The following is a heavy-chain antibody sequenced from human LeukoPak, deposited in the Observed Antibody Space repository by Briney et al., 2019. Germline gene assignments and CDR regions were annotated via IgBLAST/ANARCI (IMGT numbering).Heavy chain of an antibody. Sequence: PGGSLRLSCAVSGLTVSNIWMNWVHQAPGKGLEWVGRIKSETAGGTTDFAAPVKGRFTISRDDSKNTLFLQLNSLTSDDTAVYYCAQGSGQYFYYWGQGTLVTVSS. CDR2: IKSETAGGTT. CDR1: GLTVSNIW. CDR3: AQGSGQYFYY. D-gene: IGHD2-15*01. V-gene: IGHV3-15*07. J-gene: IGHJ4*02.